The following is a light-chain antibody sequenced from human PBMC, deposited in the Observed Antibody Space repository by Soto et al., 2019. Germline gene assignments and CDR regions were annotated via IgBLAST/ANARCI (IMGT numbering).Light chain of an antibody. Sequence: SALTQPASVSGSPGQSITISCTGPSSDVGTYNLVPWYQQHPDKAPKVILYEGTKRPSGVSPRFSDSQSGNTASLTISGLQAEDEAVYFCYSFAGSNTFSYVFGPGTKVTV. CDR3: YSFAGSNTFSYV. J-gene: IGLJ1*01. CDR2: EGT. CDR1: SSDVGTYNL. V-gene: IGLV2-23*03.